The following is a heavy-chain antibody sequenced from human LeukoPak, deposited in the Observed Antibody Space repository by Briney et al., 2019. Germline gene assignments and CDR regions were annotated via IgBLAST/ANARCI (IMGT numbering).Heavy chain of an antibody. D-gene: IGHD4-17*01. J-gene: IGHJ4*02. CDR2: IIPIFCNA. Sequence: EASETVSCKASGGGFSSHGISWVRQAPRQPLELMGRIIPIFCNANYAQKLQASVTITTDDTTSTAHMELSSLSFEDAAVYYCARDASYGDYSDCWGQGTLVTVSS. CDR1: GGGFSSHG. CDR3: ARDASYGDYSDC. V-gene: IGHV1-69*05.